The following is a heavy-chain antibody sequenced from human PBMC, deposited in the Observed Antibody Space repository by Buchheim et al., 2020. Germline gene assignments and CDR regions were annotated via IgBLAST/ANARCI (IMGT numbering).Heavy chain of an antibody. CDR2: ISSSSGTI. V-gene: IGHV3-48*01. J-gene: IGHJ4*02. D-gene: IGHD3-22*01. Sequence: EVQLVESGGGLVQPGGSLRLSCAASGFTFSSYSMNWVRQAPGKGLEWVSYISSSSGTIYYADSVKGRFTISRDNAKNSLYLQMNSLRAEDTAVYYCARSPRITMTHFDYWGQGTL. CDR1: GFTFSSYS. CDR3: ARSPRITMTHFDY.